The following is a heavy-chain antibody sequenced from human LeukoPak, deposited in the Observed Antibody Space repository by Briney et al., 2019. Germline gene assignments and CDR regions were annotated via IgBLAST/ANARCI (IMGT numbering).Heavy chain of an antibody. CDR2: IYYSGST. V-gene: IGHV4-30-4*01. CDR1: GGSISSGDYY. D-gene: IGHD3-10*01. Sequence: SQTLSLTCTVSGGSISSGDYYWSWIRQPPGQGLEWIGYIYYSGSTYYNPSLKSRVTISVDTSKNQFSLKLSSVTAADTAVYYCARDTLSGFFHGQRYYYGMDVWGQGTTVTVSS. CDR3: ARDTLSGFFHGQRYYYGMDV. J-gene: IGHJ6*02.